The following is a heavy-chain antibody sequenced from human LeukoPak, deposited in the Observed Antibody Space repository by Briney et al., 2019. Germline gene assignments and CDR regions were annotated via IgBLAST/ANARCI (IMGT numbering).Heavy chain of an antibody. V-gene: IGHV3-30*02. J-gene: IGHJ4*02. CDR2: IRYDGTNK. CDR1: GYNFSRYG. D-gene: IGHD6-6*01. CDR3: AGPSSSGGGY. Sequence: QPGGSLRLSCAVSGYNFSRYGMHSVRQAPGTGLEWVAFIRYDGTNKYYADSVKGRFTISRDNSNNILCVQMNRLRVEDTAVYYCAGPSSSGGGYWGQGTLVTVSS.